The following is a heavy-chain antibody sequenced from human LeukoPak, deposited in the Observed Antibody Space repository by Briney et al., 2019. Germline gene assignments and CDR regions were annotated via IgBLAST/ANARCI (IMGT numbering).Heavy chain of an antibody. CDR3: ARDSLSYGDYNFDY. CDR2: ISSSSSYT. CDR1: GFTFSDYY. D-gene: IGHD4-17*01. V-gene: IGHV3-11*06. J-gene: IGHJ4*02. Sequence: GGSLRLSCAASGFTFSDYYMSWIRQAPGKGLEWVSYISSSSSYTNYADSVKGRFTISRDNAKNSLYLRMNSLRAEDTAVYYCARDSLSYGDYNFDYWGQGTLVTVSS.